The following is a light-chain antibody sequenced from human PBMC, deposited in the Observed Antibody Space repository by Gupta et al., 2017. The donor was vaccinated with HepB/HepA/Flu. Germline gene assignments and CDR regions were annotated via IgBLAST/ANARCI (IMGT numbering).Light chain of an antibody. CDR3: QQDGSSPIT. J-gene: IGKJ5*01. V-gene: IGKV3-20*01. CDR2: GAS. Sequence: EIVLTQSPGTLSLSPGERATLSCRASQSVSSSYLAWYQQKPGQAPRLLIYGASSSATGIPDRFSGSASGTDFTLTISRLEPEDFTVYYCQQDGSSPITFGQGTRLEIK. CDR1: QSVSSSY.